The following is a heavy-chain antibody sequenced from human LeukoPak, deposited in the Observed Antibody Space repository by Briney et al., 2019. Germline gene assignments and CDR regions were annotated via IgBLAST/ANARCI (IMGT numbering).Heavy chain of an antibody. CDR2: IYSGGST. V-gene: IGHV3-66*01. CDR1: GFTVSSNY. D-gene: IGHD3-10*01. Sequence: GGSLRLSCAASGFTVSSNYMSWVRQAPGKGLEWVSVIYSGGSTYYADSVKGRFTISRDNSNNTLYLQMNSLRAEDTAVYYCARARGFGELFFAYWGQGTLVTVSS. CDR3: ARARGFGELFFAY. J-gene: IGHJ4*02.